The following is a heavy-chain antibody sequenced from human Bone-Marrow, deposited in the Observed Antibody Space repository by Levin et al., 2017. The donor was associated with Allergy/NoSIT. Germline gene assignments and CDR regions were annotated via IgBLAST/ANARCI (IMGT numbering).Heavy chain of an antibody. V-gene: IGHV1-18*01. Sequence: PGASVKVSCKASGYTFTSYGISWVRQAPGQGLEWMGWISAYNGNTNYAQKLQGRVTMTTDTSTSTAYMELRSLRSDDTAVYYCARDRQGGGSYPRTDYWGQGTLVTVSS. D-gene: IGHD1-26*01. CDR1: GYTFTSYG. CDR2: ISAYNGNT. J-gene: IGHJ4*02. CDR3: ARDRQGGGSYPRTDY.